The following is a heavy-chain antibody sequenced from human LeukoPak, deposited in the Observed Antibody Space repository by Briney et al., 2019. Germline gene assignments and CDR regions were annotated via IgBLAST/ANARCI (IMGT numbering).Heavy chain of an antibody. J-gene: IGHJ4*02. CDR2: ISSNGGST. D-gene: IGHD3-10*02. CDR1: GLTFSSYA. V-gene: IGHV3-64*01. Sequence: PGGSLRLSCAASGLTFSSYAMHWVRQAPGKGLEYVSAISSNGGSTYYANSVKGRFTISRDNSKNTLYLQMGSLRAEDMAVYYCARFYGRLDYWGQGTLVTVSS. CDR3: ARFYGRLDY.